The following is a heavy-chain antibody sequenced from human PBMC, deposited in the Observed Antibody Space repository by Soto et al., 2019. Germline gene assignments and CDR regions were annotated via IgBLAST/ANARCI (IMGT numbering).Heavy chain of an antibody. CDR1: GFTFSSYG. D-gene: IGHD3-3*01. Sequence: PGGSLRLSCAASGFTFSSYGMHWVRQAPGKGLEWVAVISYDGSNKYYADSVKGRFTISRDNSKNTLYLQMNSLRAEDTAVYYCAKGGFLEWFFDAFDIWGQGTMVTVSS. CDR2: ISYDGSNK. J-gene: IGHJ3*02. CDR3: AKGGFLEWFFDAFDI. V-gene: IGHV3-30*18.